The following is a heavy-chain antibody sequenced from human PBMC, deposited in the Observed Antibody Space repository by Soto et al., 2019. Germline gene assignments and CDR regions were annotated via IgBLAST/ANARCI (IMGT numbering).Heavy chain of an antibody. CDR3: ARELERGFDY. V-gene: IGHV3-30*04. CDR2: IAYAGRNK. Sequence: QVQLVESGGGVVQPGRSLRLSCAASGFTFSRYAMHWVRQAPGKGLEWVAVIAYAGRNKYYADSVKGRFTISRDNSKNTLYLQMNSLRIEDTAVYDCARELERGFDYWGQGTLVTVSS. CDR1: GFTFSRYA. J-gene: IGHJ4*02. D-gene: IGHD1-1*01.